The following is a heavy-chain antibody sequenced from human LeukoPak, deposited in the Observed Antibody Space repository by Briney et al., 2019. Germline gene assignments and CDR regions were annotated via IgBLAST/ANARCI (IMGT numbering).Heavy chain of an antibody. Sequence: ASVKVSCKASGYTFTGYYMHWVRQAPGQGLEWMGWINPNSGGTNYAQKFQGWVTMTRDTSISTAYMELSRLRSDDTAVYYCARDSLPFPPMVRGVIRPPDPSYFDYWGQGTLVTVSS. CDR1: GYTFTGYY. V-gene: IGHV1-2*04. J-gene: IGHJ4*02. CDR2: INPNSGGT. D-gene: IGHD3-10*01. CDR3: ARDSLPFPPMVRGVIRPPDPSYFDY.